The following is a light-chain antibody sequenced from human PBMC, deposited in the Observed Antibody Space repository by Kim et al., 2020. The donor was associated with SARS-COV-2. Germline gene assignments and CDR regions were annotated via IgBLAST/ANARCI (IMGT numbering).Light chain of an antibody. CDR3: TSYTDSITNTWV. CDR2: VVT. V-gene: IGLV2-14*04. J-gene: IGLJ3*02. Sequence: SVTISCKGTSGDIGGNNYASWYQRYPGKAPELMIYVVTKRPSGVSARFSGSKSGNTASLTVSGLLAEDEADYHCTSYTDSITNTWVFGGGTQLTVL. CDR1: SGDIGGNNY.